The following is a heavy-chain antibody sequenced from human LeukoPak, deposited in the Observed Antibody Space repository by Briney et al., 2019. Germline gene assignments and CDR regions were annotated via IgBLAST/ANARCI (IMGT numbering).Heavy chain of an antibody. CDR3: ARDSCSSNSCSFDF. Sequence: PSETLSLTCTVSGGSVSNGAYHWSWIRQPAGKGLEWIGRIYTTGDTNYNPSLNSRVTISVDTSKNQFSLNLTSVTAADTAVYYCARDSCSSNSCSFDFWGQGTLVIVSS. D-gene: IGHD2-2*01. CDR2: IYTTGDT. J-gene: IGHJ4*02. V-gene: IGHV4-61*02. CDR1: GGSVSNGAYH.